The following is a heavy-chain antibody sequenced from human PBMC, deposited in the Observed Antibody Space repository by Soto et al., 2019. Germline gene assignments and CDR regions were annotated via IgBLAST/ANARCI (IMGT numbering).Heavy chain of an antibody. Sequence: EVQLVESGGGLVQPGGSLRLSCAASGFTFSDHYMDWVRQAPGKGLEWVGRTRNKANSYTTEYAASVKGRFTISSDDSKNSLYLQMNSLKTEDTAVYYCAREGLNDYGDQNYWYFDLWGRGTLVTVSS. CDR2: TRNKANSYTT. J-gene: IGHJ2*01. V-gene: IGHV3-72*01. CDR1: GFTFSDHY. D-gene: IGHD4-17*01. CDR3: AREGLNDYGDQNYWYFDL.